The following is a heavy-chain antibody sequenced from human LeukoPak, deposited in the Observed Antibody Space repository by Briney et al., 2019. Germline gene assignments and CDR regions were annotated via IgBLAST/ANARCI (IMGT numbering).Heavy chain of an antibody. D-gene: IGHD3-9*01. CDR3: ARDKEDILPGSQVSYYYGMAV. Sequence: SVKVSCKASGGTFSSYAISWVRQAPGQGLEWMGGIIPIFGTANYAQKFQGRVTITADEATSTAYMELSSLRSEHTAVYYCARDKEDILPGSQVSYYYGMAVWGKGPTVTVSS. CDR2: IIPIFGTA. CDR1: GGTFSSYA. V-gene: IGHV1-69*01. J-gene: IGHJ6*04.